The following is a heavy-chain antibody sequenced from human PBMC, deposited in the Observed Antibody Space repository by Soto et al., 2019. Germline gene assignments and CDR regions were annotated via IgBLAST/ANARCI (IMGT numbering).Heavy chain of an antibody. CDR3: VRELAVAGYDY. D-gene: IGHD6-19*01. CDR2: IGSRGSAH. V-gene: IGHV3-48*03. J-gene: IGHJ4*02. Sequence: GSLRLSYAAPGFSFNAYAMDWVRQAPGKGLEWLSYIGSRGSAHFYADSVEGRFTISRDNAKNSLYLQMNSLGAEDTAVYYCVRELAVAGYDYWGQGTLVTVSS. CDR1: GFSFNAYA.